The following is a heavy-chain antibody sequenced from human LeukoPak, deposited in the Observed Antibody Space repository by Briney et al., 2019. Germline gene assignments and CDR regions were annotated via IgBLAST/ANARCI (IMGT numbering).Heavy chain of an antibody. CDR1: GYTFSGHY. CDR2: INAESGET. D-gene: IGHD3-10*01. J-gene: IGHJ4*02. Sequence: ASVKVSCKASGYTFSGHYIHWIRQAPGQGLEWMGWINAESGETKYAQKFQGRVTMTRDTSISTAYMELRGLRFDDTATYYCARDWELRRSQGGLDYWGQGTLLAVSS. V-gene: IGHV1-2*02. CDR3: ARDWELRRSQGGLDY.